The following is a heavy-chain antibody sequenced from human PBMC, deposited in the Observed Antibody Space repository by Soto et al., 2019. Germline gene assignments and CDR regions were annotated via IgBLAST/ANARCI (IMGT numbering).Heavy chain of an antibody. CDR1: GGSISSYY. CDR2: IYYSGST. Sequence: SETLSLTCTVSGGSISSYYCSWIRQPPGKGLEWIGYIYYSGSTNYNPSLKSRVTISVDTSKNQFSLKLSSVTAADTAVYYCARIVRDCSSTSCYQGWFDPWGQGTLVTVSS. D-gene: IGHD2-2*01. V-gene: IGHV4-59*01. J-gene: IGHJ5*02. CDR3: ARIVRDCSSTSCYQGWFDP.